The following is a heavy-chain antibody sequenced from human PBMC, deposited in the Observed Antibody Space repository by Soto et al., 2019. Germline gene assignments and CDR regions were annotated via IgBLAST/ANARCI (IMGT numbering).Heavy chain of an antibody. D-gene: IGHD2-15*01. CDR1: GGTFSGYT. CDR2: IIPILDIP. J-gene: IGHJ6*02. Sequence: QVQLVQSGAEVKKPGSSVKVSCKASGGTFSGYTISWVRQAPGQGLEWMGRIIPILDIPNYAQNFQGRVTITADKSTSTAYMELSSLRSDDTAVYYCASHFTGVLVLGASPPGGDNYGWDVWGQGTTVTVSS. V-gene: IGHV1-69*02. CDR3: ASHFTGVLVLGASPPGGDNYGWDV.